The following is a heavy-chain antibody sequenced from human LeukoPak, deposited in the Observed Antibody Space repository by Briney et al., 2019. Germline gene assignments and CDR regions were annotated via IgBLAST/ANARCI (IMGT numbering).Heavy chain of an antibody. Sequence: ASVKVSCKXSGYTFTSYYMHWVRQAPGQGLEWMGRIIPIFGTANYAQKFQGRVTITTDESTSTAYMELSSLRSEDTAVYYCARGREWEQDDWGQGTLVTVSS. CDR3: ARGREWEQDD. CDR2: IIPIFGTA. J-gene: IGHJ4*02. CDR1: GYTFTSYY. D-gene: IGHD1-26*01. V-gene: IGHV1-69*05.